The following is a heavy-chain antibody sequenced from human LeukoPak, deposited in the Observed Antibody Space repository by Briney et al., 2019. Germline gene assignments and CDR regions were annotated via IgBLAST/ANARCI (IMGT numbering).Heavy chain of an antibody. D-gene: IGHD1-14*01. CDR2: IYYSGTT. J-gene: IGHJ5*02. Sequence: LRLSCAASESTFSDHYMSWIRQHPGKGLEWIGYIYYSGTTYYNPSLKSRVTISVDTSENQFSLKLSSVTAADTAVYYCARDSGQKFDPWGQGTLVTVSS. CDR1: ESTFSDHY. CDR3: ARDSGQKFDP. V-gene: IGHV4-31*02.